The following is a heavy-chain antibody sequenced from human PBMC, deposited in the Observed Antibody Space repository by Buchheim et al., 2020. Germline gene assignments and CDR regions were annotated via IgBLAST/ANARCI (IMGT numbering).Heavy chain of an antibody. Sequence: EVQLVESGGGFVQPGGSLRLSCATSGLTFSNFAMGWVRQAPGKGLEWVSGISGDGDSTYYADSVKGRFTISRDNSKSTLDLQMNSLRPEDTAVYYCAKDRMYYYGSGSNSMYYFDYWGQGTL. CDR3: AKDRMYYYGSGSNSMYYFDY. CDR1: GLTFSNFA. J-gene: IGHJ4*02. D-gene: IGHD3-10*01. CDR2: ISGDGDST. V-gene: IGHV3-23*04.